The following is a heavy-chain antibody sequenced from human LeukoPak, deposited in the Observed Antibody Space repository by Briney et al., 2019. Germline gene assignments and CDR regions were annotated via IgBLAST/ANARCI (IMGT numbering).Heavy chain of an antibody. J-gene: IGHJ4*02. D-gene: IGHD6-19*01. CDR3: ARDFGDSAVGYSSGWFYY. CDR2: INPSSGVT. Sequence: ASVKVSCKTSGYSFTDYYMHWMRQAPGQGLEWMGWINPSSGVTFYEQKFHGRVTLNRDTSISTAYMELSSLRSDDTAVYFCARDFGDSAVGYSSGWFYYWGQGTLVTVSS. CDR1: GYSFTDYY. V-gene: IGHV1-2*02.